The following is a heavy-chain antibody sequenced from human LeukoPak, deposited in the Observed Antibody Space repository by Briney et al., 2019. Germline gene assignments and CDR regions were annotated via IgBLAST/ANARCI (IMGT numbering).Heavy chain of an antibody. V-gene: IGHV1-18*01. CDR3: ARDHYYYDSSGYYYSH. Sequence: ASVKVSCKASGYTFTSYGISWVRQAPGQGLEWMGWISAYNGNTNYAQKLQGRVTMTTDTSTSTAYMELRSLRSDDTAVYYCARDHYYYDSSGYYYSHWGQGTLVTVSS. CDR2: ISAYNGNT. CDR1: GYTFTSYG. J-gene: IGHJ4*02. D-gene: IGHD3-22*01.